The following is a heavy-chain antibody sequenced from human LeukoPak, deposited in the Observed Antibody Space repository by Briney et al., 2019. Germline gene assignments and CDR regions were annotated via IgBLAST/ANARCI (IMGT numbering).Heavy chain of an antibody. V-gene: IGHV3-74*01. D-gene: IGHD2-15*01. CDR1: GFSFSGHW. J-gene: IGHJ4*02. CDR3: ATYCSGGSCYSFIRPDDY. Sequence: GGSLRLSCTASGFSFSGHWMHWARQLPGKGLVWVSRISPTGSTTSYADSVKGRFTVSRDNAKNTLYLQVNSLRAEDTAVYYCATYCSGGSCYSFIRPDDYWGQGTLVTVSS. CDR2: ISPTGSTT.